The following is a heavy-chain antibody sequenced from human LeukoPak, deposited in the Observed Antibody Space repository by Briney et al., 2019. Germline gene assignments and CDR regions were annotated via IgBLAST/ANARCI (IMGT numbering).Heavy chain of an antibody. CDR3: ARDFGTTGWHTFDY. CDR2: TNYRSKWYN. D-gene: IGHD6-19*01. Sequence: QTLSLTCVVSGDSVSSKNGAWNWIRQSPSRGLEWLGRTNYRSKWYNDYAESMEGRMTISQDTSKNQYSLHLNSVTPDDTAVYYCARDFGTTGWHTFDYWGQGTLVTVSS. J-gene: IGHJ4*02. V-gene: IGHV6-1*01. CDR1: GDSVSSKNGA.